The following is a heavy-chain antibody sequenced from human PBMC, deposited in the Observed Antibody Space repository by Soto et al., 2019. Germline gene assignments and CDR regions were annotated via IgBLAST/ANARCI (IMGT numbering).Heavy chain of an antibody. J-gene: IGHJ4*02. V-gene: IGHV4-59*01. CDR2: VYYTGST. CDR1: GGSISGSY. Sequence: PSETLSLTCSVSGGSISGSYWSWIRQSPGKGLEWLGYVYYTGSTNYSPSLRSRVSISVDTSKNEFSLRLSSVTAADTAVYFCARDTGVTPRKSYFDYWGQGSLVTVSS. CDR3: ARDTGVTPRKSYFDY. D-gene: IGHD3-3*01.